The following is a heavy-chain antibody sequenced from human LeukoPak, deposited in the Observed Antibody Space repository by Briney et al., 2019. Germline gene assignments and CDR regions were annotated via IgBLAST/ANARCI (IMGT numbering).Heavy chain of an antibody. V-gene: IGHV5-51*01. CDR1: GYNFATNF. CDR2: IYPSDSHT. CDR3: ARRAVAPPDNWFDT. J-gene: IGHJ5*02. Sequence: GESLRISCAISGYNFATNFIARVRQMPGKGLEYMGIIYPSDSHTRYFPSFQGQVTISADKSLSTAYLQWTSLKVSDTAMYYCARRAVAPPDNWFDTWGQGTLVTV. D-gene: IGHD1-14*01.